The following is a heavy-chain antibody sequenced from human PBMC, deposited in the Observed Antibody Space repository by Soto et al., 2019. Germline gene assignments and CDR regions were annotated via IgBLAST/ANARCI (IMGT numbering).Heavy chain of an antibody. V-gene: IGHV1-46*01. D-gene: IGHD6-19*01. CDR3: ARGPGSGWYYFDY. Sequence: ASVKVSCKASGYTFTNYGISWVRQAPGQGLEWMGIINPSGGSTSYAQKFQGRVTMTRDTSTSTAYMELRSLRSDDTAVYYCARGPGSGWYYFDYWGQGTLVTVSS. CDR1: GYTFTNYG. CDR2: INPSGGST. J-gene: IGHJ4*02.